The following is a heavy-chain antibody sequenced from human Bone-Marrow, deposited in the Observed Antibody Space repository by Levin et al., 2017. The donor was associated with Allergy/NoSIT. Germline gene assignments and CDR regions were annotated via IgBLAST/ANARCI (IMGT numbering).Heavy chain of an antibody. D-gene: IGHD2-15*01. CDR1: GGSFSGYY. J-gene: IGHJ4*02. V-gene: IGHV4-34*01. Sequence: SETLSLTCAVYGGSFSGYYWSWIRQPPGKGLEWIGEINHSGSTNYNPSLKSRVTISVDTSKNQFSLKLSSVTAADTAVYYCARGRAGCSGGSCYSGRATTRLDYWGQGTLVTVSS. CDR3: ARGRAGCSGGSCYSGRATTRLDY. CDR2: INHSGST.